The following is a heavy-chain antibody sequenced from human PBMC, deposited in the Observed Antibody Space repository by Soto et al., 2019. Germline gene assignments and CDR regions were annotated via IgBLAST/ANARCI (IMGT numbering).Heavy chain of an antibody. CDR2: ISGSGGST. D-gene: IGHD2-21*02. CDR3: AKDYEAYCGGDCYYYYDYGMDV. CDR1: GFTFSSYA. Sequence: EVQLLESGGGLVQPGGSLRLSCAASGFTFSSYAMSWVRQAPGKGLEWVSAISGSGGSTYYADSVKGRFTISRDNSKNTLYLQMNSLRAEDTAVYYCAKDYEAYCGGDCYYYYDYGMDVWGQGTTVTVSS. J-gene: IGHJ6*02. V-gene: IGHV3-23*01.